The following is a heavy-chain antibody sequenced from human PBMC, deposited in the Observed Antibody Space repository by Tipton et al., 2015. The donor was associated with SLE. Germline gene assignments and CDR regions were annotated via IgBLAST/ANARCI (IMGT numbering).Heavy chain of an antibody. Sequence: QSGAEVKKPGASVKVSCKTSGYTFSSYYMHWVRQAPGQGLEWMGIINPDNGGTNYAQKFRGRVTMTRDTSTSAVYMQLSSLTSEDTAVFYCARGNSGSYNNFLEYWGQGTLVTVSS. V-gene: IGHV1-46*01. CDR2: INPDNGGT. CDR3: ARGNSGSYNNFLEY. D-gene: IGHD3-10*01. J-gene: IGHJ4*02. CDR1: GYTFSSYY.